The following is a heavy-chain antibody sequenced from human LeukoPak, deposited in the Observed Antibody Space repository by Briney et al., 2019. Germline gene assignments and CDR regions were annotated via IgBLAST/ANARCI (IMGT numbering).Heavy chain of an antibody. Sequence: KPSETLSLTCTVSGGSISSSSYYWGWIRQPPGKGLEWIGNIYYSGSTYYNPSLKSRVTISVDTSKNQFSLKLSSVTAEDTAVYYCARGERREYYDILTGEPHGYWGQGTLVTVSS. J-gene: IGHJ4*02. CDR1: GGSISSSSYY. CDR3: ARGERREYYDILTGEPHGY. CDR2: IYYSGST. D-gene: IGHD3-9*01. V-gene: IGHV4-39*07.